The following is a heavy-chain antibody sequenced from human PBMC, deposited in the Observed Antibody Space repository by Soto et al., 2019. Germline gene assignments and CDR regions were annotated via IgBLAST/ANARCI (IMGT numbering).Heavy chain of an antibody. CDR1: GGTFSSYA. J-gene: IGHJ4*02. V-gene: IGHV1-69*06. CDR3: ARSDLYSSSWDY. D-gene: IGHD6-13*01. CDR2: IIPIFGTA. Sequence: SVKVSFKASGGTFSSYAISWLRQAPGQGLEWMGGIIPIFGTANYAQKFQGRVTITADKSTSTAYMELSSLRSEDTAVYYCARSDLYSSSWDYWGQGTLVTVSS.